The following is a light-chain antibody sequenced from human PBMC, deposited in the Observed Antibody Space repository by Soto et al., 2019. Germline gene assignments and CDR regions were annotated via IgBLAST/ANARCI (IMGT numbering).Light chain of an antibody. CDR3: QSYDSGLRAM. J-gene: IGLJ2*01. Sequence: QSVLTQPPSVSGAPGQRVTISCTGSSSNIGAGYDVHWYQQLPGTAPKLLIYGNSNRPSGVPDRFSGAKSGTSASLAITGLQAEEEADYYCQSYDSGLRAMVDGGTKVAVL. CDR1: SSNIGAGYD. V-gene: IGLV1-40*01. CDR2: GNS.